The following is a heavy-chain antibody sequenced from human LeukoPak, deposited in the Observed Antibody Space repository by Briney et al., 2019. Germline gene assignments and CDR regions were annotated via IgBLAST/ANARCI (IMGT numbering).Heavy chain of an antibody. CDR3: AKDKASSGYFGAFDI. V-gene: IGHV3-9*03. Sequence: GGSLRLSCAASGFTFDDYAMHWVRQAPGKGLEWVSGISWNSGSIGYADSVKGRFTISRDNAKNSLYLQMNSLRAEDMALYYCAKDKASSGYFGAFDIWGQGTMVTVSS. CDR2: ISWNSGSI. J-gene: IGHJ3*02. CDR1: GFTFDDYA. D-gene: IGHD3-22*01.